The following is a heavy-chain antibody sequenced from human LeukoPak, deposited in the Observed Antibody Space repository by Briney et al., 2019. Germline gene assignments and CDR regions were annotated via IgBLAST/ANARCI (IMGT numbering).Heavy chain of an antibody. D-gene: IGHD4-17*01. CDR1: GFTVSSNY. CDR3: ANEVNDYGDYVGGMDV. V-gene: IGHV3-23*01. J-gene: IGHJ6*02. Sequence: GGSLRLSCAASGFTVSSNYMSWVRQAPGKGLEWVSAISGSGGSTYYADSVKGRFTISRDNSKNTLYLQMNSLRAEDTAVYYCANEVNDYGDYVGGMDVWGQGTTVTVSS. CDR2: ISGSGGST.